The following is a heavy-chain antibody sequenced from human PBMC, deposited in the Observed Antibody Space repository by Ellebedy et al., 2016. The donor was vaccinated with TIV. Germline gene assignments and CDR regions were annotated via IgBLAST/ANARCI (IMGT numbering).Heavy chain of an antibody. D-gene: IGHD1-26*01. J-gene: IGHJ4*02. V-gene: IGHV6-1*01. Sequence: SCAISGDSVSSNSAAWNWIRQSPSRGLEWLGRTYYRSKWYDDYAVSVKSRITINPDIPKNQFSLQLNSVTPEDTAVYYCARGENYSGRVFDYWGQGTLVTVSS. CDR2: TYYRSKWYD. CDR1: GDSVSSNSAA. CDR3: ARGENYSGRVFDY.